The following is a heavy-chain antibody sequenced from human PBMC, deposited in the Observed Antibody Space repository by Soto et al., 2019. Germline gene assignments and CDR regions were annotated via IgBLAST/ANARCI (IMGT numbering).Heavy chain of an antibody. Sequence: ETLSLTCTVSGGSISSYYWSWIRQPAGKGLEWIGRIYTSGSTNYNPSLKSRVTMSVDTSKNQFSLKLSSVTAADTAVYYCARDQIVVVPAAIAPDIYYYYYGMDVWGQGTTVTVSS. CDR3: ARDQIVVVPAAIAPDIYYYYYGMDV. CDR1: GGSISSYY. J-gene: IGHJ6*02. D-gene: IGHD2-2*02. CDR2: IYTSGST. V-gene: IGHV4-4*07.